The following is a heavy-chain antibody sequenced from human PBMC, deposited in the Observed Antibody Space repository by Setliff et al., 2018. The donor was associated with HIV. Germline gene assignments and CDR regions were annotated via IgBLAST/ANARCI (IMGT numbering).Heavy chain of an antibody. CDR2: IHYSGST. V-gene: IGHV4-59*08. CDR3: ARLRSELGVFDY. D-gene: IGHD1-26*01. J-gene: IGHJ4*02. CDR1: GGSIRSH. Sequence: SETLSLTCSVSGGSIRSHWSWIRQPPGKGLEWVGYIHYSGSTKYNSSLKRRVTISVDTSKNQFSMKLRSVTAADTAVYYCARLRSELGVFDYWVQGTLVTVSS.